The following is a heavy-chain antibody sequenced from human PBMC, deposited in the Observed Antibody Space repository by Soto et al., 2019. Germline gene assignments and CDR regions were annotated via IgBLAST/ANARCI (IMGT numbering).Heavy chain of an antibody. J-gene: IGHJ4*02. V-gene: IGHV4-30-2*01. CDR2: IYHSGST. CDR3: ARDPGR. Sequence: QLQLQESGSGLVKPSQTLSLTCAVSGGSISSGGYSWSWIRQPPGKGLEWIGYIYHSGSTYYNPSRRSRGTISVDRSKNQCSLKLSSVPAAATAVYYCARDPGRWGQGTLVTVSS. CDR1: GGSISSGGYS.